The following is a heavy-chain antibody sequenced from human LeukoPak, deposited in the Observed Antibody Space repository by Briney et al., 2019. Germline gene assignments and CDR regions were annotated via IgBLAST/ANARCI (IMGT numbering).Heavy chain of an antibody. CDR3: ARTILGAAAQPGYFDY. J-gene: IGHJ4*02. CDR2: ISAYNGNT. Sequence: GASVKVSCKASGYTFTSYGISWVRQAPGQGLEWMGWISAYNGNTNYAQKLQGRVTMTTDTSTSTAYMELRSLRSDDTAVYYCARTILGAAAQPGYFDYWGQGTLVTVSS. CDR1: GYTFTSYG. V-gene: IGHV1-18*01. D-gene: IGHD6-13*01.